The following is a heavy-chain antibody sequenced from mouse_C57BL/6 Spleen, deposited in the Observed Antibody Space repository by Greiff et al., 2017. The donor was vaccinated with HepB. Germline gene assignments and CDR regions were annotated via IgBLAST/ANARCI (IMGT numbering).Heavy chain of an antibody. CDR3: ARGYDGTMDY. D-gene: IGHD2-14*01. V-gene: IGHV1-9*01. Sequence: QVQLQQSGAELMKPGASVKLSCKATGYTFTGYWIEWVKQRPGHGLEWIGEILPGSGSTNYTEKFKGKATFTADTSSNTAYMQLSSLTTEDSAIYYCARGYDGTMDYWGQGTSVTVSS. CDR1: GYTFTGYW. J-gene: IGHJ4*01. CDR2: ILPGSGST.